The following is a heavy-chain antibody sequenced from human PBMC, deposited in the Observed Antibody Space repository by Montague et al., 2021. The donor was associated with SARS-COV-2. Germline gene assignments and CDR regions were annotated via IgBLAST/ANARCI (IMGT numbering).Heavy chain of an antibody. V-gene: IGHV4-39*01. J-gene: IGHJ4*02. CDR1: GGSISSSSYF. D-gene: IGHD6-13*01. Sequence: SETLSLTCTVSGGSISSSSYFWGWIRQPPGKGLEWIGSIYYSGSTYYNPSLKSRVTISVDTSKNQFSLKLSSVTAADTAAYYCARAFIAAAGTTSFDYWGQGTLVTGSS. CDR2: IYYSGST. CDR3: ARAFIAAAGTTSFDY.